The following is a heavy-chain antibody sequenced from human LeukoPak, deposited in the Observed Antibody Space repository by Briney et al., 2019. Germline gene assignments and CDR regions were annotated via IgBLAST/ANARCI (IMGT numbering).Heavy chain of an antibody. V-gene: IGHV4-59*01. CDR3: ARVPYYDYIWGSWYYYYMDV. D-gene: IGHD3-16*01. CDR1: GGSISSYY. Sequence: SETLSLTCTVSGGSISSYYWGWIRQPPGKGLDWIGYIYYSGSTNYNPSLKSRVTISVDTSKNQFSLKLSSVTAADTAVYYCARVPYYDYIWGSWYYYYMDVWGKGTTVTVSS. CDR2: IYYSGST. J-gene: IGHJ6*03.